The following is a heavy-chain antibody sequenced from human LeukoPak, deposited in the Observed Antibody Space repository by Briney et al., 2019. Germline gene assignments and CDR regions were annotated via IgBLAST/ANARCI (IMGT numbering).Heavy chain of an antibody. V-gene: IGHV3-48*01. J-gene: IGHJ4*02. CDR3: ARGRDSSSSYPGY. D-gene: IGHD6-6*01. CDR1: GFTFSSYS. CDR2: ISSSSSTI. Sequence: GGSLRLSCAASGFTFSSYSMNWVRQAPGKGLEWVSYISSSSSTIYYADSVKGRFTISRDNVKNSLYLQMNSLRAEDTAVYYCARGRDSSSSYPGYWGQGTLVTVSS.